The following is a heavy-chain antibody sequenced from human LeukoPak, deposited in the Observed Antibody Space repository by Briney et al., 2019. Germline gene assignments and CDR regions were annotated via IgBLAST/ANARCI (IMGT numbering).Heavy chain of an antibody. V-gene: IGHV3-7*01. D-gene: IGHD4-23*01. CDR2: LNHDGTAK. Sequence: GGSLRLSCAASGFTFSSYSMNWVRQAPGKGLEWVANLNHDGTAKFYVDSVKGRFTISRDNAKNSLYLQMSNLRAEDTAVYYCATSADSPGNSWGQGTLITVSS. CDR1: GFTFSSYS. J-gene: IGHJ4*02. CDR3: ATSADSPGNS.